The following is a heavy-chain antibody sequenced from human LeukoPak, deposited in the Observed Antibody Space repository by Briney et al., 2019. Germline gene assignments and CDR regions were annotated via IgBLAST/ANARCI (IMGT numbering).Heavy chain of an antibody. CDR3: ATHSSEGGWFGP. CDR1: GYTLTELS. J-gene: IGHJ5*02. CDR2: FDPEDGET. V-gene: IGHV1-24*01. D-gene: IGHD6-19*01. Sequence: ASVKVSCKVSGYTLTELSMHWVRQAPGKGLEWMGGFDPEDGETIYAQKFQGRVTMTEDTSTDTAYMELSSLRSEDTAVYYCATHSSEGGWFGPWGQGTLVTVPS.